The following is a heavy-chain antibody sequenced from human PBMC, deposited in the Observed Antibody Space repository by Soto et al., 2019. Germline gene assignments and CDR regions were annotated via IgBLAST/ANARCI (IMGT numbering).Heavy chain of an antibody. CDR3: ARGDRGGFDL. V-gene: IGHV3-74*01. CDR1: GFTFDYYW. J-gene: IGHJ3*01. CDR2: VHSDGTTT. Sequence: GGSLRLSCAASGFTFDYYWMHWVRQAPGKGLVWVSRVHSDGTTTTYADSVNGRFTISGDNARNTVSLQMSSLRAEDTAIYYCARGDRGGFDLWGHGTVVTVPS. D-gene: IGHD3-10*01.